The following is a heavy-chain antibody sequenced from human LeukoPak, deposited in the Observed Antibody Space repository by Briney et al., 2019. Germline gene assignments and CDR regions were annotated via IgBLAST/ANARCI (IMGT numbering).Heavy chain of an antibody. CDR2: INPGDADT. V-gene: IGHV5-51*01. CDR3: ARHPDCTRTSCYVDYYGMDV. J-gene: IGHJ6*02. Sequence: GESLKISCKGSGYRFTSYWIGWVRQMPGKGLEWMGIINPGDADTRYSPSFQGQVTISADKSISTAYLQWSSLKASDTAMYYCARHPDCTRTSCYVDYYGMDVWGQGTTVTVSS. CDR1: GYRFTSYW. D-gene: IGHD2-2*01.